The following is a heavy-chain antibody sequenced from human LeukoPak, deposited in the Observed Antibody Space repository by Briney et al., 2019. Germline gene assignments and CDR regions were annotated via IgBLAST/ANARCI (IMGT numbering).Heavy chain of an antibody. D-gene: IGHD5-12*01. CDR3: SRGRADGYSGYDFGDY. V-gene: IGHV1-2*03. J-gene: IGHJ4*02. CDR1: GYTFTGYY. CDR2: INPNSGGT. Sequence: LGASVKVSCKASGYTFTGYYMHWVRQAPGQGLEWMGWINPNSGGTDYAQKFQDRVTMARDTSISTAYMELSSLTSDDTAVYYCSRGRADGYSGYDFGDYWGQGTLVTVSS.